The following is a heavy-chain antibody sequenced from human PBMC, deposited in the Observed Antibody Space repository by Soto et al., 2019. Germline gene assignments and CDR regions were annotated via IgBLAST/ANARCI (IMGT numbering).Heavy chain of an antibody. Sequence: PGGSLRLSCAASGFTFSSYAMHWVRQAPGKGLEWVAVISYDGSNKYYADSVKGRFTISRDNSKNTLYLQMNSLRAEEKAVYYCARRRRLYSGPSSTLWGQGTMVTVSS. CDR1: GFTFSSYA. CDR2: ISYDGSNK. J-gene: IGHJ3*01. V-gene: IGHV3-30-3*01. D-gene: IGHD1-26*01. CDR3: ARRRRLYSGPSSTL.